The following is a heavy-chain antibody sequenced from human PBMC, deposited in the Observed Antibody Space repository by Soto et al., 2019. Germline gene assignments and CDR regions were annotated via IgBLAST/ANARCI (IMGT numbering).Heavy chain of an antibody. CDR3: ACPRQDYGVRAYDY. D-gene: IGHD2-8*01. CDR2: IDPSDSYT. J-gene: IGHJ4*02. CDR1: GYTFTTYW. Sequence: PGASLKISCQGSGYTFTTYWITWVRQMHGRGLEWMGRIDPSDSYTNYSPSFQGHVTISADKSTNTAYLEWRSLKASDSAIYYCACPRQDYGVRAYDYWGQGTLVTVSS. V-gene: IGHV5-10-1*01.